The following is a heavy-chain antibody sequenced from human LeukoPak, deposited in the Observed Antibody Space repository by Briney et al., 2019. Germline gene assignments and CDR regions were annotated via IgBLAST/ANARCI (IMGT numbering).Heavy chain of an antibody. Sequence: GGSLRLSCAASGLTFSSYGMSWVRQAPGKGLEWVSAISGSGGSTYYADSVKGRFTISRDNSKNTLYLQMNSLRAEDTAVYYCAKGTDYEIYYYYYYMDVWGKGTTVTVSS. D-gene: IGHD4-17*01. CDR1: GLTFSSYG. J-gene: IGHJ6*03. CDR3: AKGTDYEIYYYYYYMDV. V-gene: IGHV3-23*01. CDR2: ISGSGGST.